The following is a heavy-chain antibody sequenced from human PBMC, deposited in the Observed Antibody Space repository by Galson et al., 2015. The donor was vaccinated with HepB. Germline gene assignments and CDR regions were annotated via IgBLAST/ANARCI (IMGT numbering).Heavy chain of an antibody. CDR3: ARVSYYYDSSGPDNWFDP. D-gene: IGHD3-22*01. Sequence: SLRLSCAASGFTFSDYYMSWIRQAPGKGLEWVSCISSSASYTNHADSVKGRFTISRDNAKNSLYLQMNSLRAEDTAVYYCARVSYYYDSSGPDNWFDPWGQGTLVTVSS. CDR2: ISSSASYT. V-gene: IGHV3-11*05. CDR1: GFTFSDYY. J-gene: IGHJ5*02.